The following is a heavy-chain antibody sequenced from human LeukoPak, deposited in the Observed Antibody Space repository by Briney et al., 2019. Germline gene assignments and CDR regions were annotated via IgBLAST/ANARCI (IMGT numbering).Heavy chain of an antibody. D-gene: IGHD4-17*01. CDR2: ISTSSIYI. J-gene: IGHJ4*02. Sequence: GGSLRLSCAASGFTFSSYTIHWVRQAPGKGLQWVSSISTSSIYIYYADSVKGRFTISRDNAKKSLYLQMNSLRAEDTATYYCAKLSRGEPNDYWGQGTLVTVSS. CDR1: GFTFSSYT. V-gene: IGHV3-21*04. CDR3: AKLSRGEPNDY.